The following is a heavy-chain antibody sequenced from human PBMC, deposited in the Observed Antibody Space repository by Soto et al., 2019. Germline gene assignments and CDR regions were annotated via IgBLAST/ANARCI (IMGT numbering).Heavy chain of an antibody. V-gene: IGHV3-23*01. D-gene: IGHD6-13*01. Sequence: EAQLLESGGDLVQPGGSLRLSCAASEFSFDDYAMSWVRQAPGKGLEWVSSITYTGVSTYYVDSVKGRFTISRDNSKDTLYLQMNSLRAEDTAIYYCAKASVWYPYFASWGQGTLVTVAS. CDR3: AKASVWYPYFAS. CDR2: ITYTGVST. J-gene: IGHJ4*02. CDR1: EFSFDDYA.